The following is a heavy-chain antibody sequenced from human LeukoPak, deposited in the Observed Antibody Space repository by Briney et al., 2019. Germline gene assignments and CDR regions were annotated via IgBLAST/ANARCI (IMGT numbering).Heavy chain of an antibody. CDR1: GNSFGDYY. Sequence: SETLSLTCTVSGNSFGDYYWSWIRQPAGKGLEWIGRIYTSGSTTYNPSLKSRVTMSVDTSKSQFSLNLVSVTAADTAVYYCTRDTGTTGEVKFDPWGQGTLVTVSS. V-gene: IGHV4-4*07. J-gene: IGHJ5*02. CDR3: TRDTGTTGEVKFDP. CDR2: IYTSGST. D-gene: IGHD4-17*01.